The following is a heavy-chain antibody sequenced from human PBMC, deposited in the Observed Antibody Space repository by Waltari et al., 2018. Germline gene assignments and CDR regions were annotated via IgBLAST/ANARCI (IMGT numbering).Heavy chain of an antibody. Sequence: QVQLQESGPGLVKPSETLSLTCTVSGGSISSYYWSWIRQPPGKGLEWIGYIYYSGSTNYNPSLKSRVTISVDTSKNQFSLKLSSVTAADTAVYYCARGPTSVVVVVGNAFDIWGKGTTVTVSS. CDR3: ARGPTSVVVVVGNAFDI. V-gene: IGHV4-59*01. J-gene: IGHJ3*02. CDR2: IYYSGST. CDR1: GGSISSYY. D-gene: IGHD2-15*01.